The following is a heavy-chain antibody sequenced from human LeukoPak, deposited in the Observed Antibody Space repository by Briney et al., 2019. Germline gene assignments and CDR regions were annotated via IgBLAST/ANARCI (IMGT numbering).Heavy chain of an antibody. Sequence: PGGSLRLSCAASGFTFSNAWMSWVRQAPGKGLEWVGRIKSKTDGGTTDYAAPVKGRFTISRDDSKNTLYLQMNSLKTEDTAVYYCTTDRLTGMRQQTPGWGQGTLVTVSS. CDR2: IKSKTDGGTT. CDR3: TTDRLTGMRQQTPG. J-gene: IGHJ4*02. D-gene: IGHD2-8*01. CDR1: GFTFSNAW. V-gene: IGHV3-15*01.